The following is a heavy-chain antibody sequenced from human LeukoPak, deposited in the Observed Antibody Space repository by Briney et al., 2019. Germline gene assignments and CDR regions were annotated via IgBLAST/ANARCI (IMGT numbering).Heavy chain of an antibody. J-gene: IGHJ1*01. Sequence: ASVKVSCKASGYTFTGFCIHWVRQAPGQGLEWMGWLNPNSGGTNYAQNFQGRVTMTRDTSISTGYMELSRLRSDDTAVYYCARDLDNYSGSGSYYNGDPLFQHWGQGTLVTISS. CDR3: ARDLDNYSGSGSYYNGDPLFQH. V-gene: IGHV1-2*02. CDR1: GYTFTGFC. D-gene: IGHD3-10*01. CDR2: LNPNSGGT.